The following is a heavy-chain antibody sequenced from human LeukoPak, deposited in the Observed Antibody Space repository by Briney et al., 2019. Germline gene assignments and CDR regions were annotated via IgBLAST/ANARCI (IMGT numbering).Heavy chain of an antibody. J-gene: IGHJ4*02. CDR3: ARDGYYYDFSGHRPFDY. CDR1: GGSISNYY. CDR2: IYYSGNT. V-gene: IGHV4-39*07. D-gene: IGHD3-22*01. Sequence: SETLSLTCTVSGGSISNYYWGWFRQAPGKGLEWIGSIYYSGNTYYNSSLKSRVTISLDTSKNQFSLNLFSVTAADTAVYYCARDGYYYDFSGHRPFDYWGQGTLVTVSS.